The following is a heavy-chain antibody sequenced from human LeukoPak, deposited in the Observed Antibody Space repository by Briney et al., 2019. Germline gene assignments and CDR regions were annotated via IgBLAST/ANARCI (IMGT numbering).Heavy chain of an antibody. J-gene: IGHJ6*03. Sequence: GGSLRLSCVASGFTFDDYGISWVRHAPGKGLEWVSRIHWNSGSTRYVDSVKGRFTISRDNSKNTLYLQMNSLRVEDTAVYYCAKAADQYYYYYFYYMDVWGKGTTVTVSS. CDR3: AKAADQYYYYYFYYMDV. V-gene: IGHV3-20*04. CDR1: GFTFDDYG. CDR2: IHWNSGST. D-gene: IGHD2-2*01.